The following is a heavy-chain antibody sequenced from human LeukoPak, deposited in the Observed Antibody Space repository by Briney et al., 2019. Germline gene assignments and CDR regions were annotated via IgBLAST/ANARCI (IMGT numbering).Heavy chain of an antibody. CDR3: ARGEVAGDYYYYGMDV. D-gene: IGHD6-19*01. Sequence: GGSLRLSCTASGFTFSNYAMHWVRQAPGKGLEWVAVIWYDGSNKNYADSVKGRFTISRDNSKNTLYLPMNSLRAEDTAVYYCARGEVAGDYYYYGMDVWGQGTTVTVSS. J-gene: IGHJ6*02. CDR1: GFTFSNYA. CDR2: IWYDGSNK. V-gene: IGHV3-33*08.